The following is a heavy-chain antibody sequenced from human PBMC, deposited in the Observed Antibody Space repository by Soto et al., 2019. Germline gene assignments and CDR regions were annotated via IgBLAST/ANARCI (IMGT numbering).Heavy chain of an antibody. CDR3: ARVLSEDWFDP. V-gene: IGHV4-38-2*01. CDR1: GYSISSGYF. Sequence: PSETLSLTFVVCGYSISSGYFWGWIRQPPGKAVEFIGNIYYSGSTYYNTSLRSLASLSVDTSNNKFSLKLSSVTVADTAVYYCARVLSEDWFDPWAQGTLVTVYS. J-gene: IGHJ5*02. CDR2: IYYSGST.